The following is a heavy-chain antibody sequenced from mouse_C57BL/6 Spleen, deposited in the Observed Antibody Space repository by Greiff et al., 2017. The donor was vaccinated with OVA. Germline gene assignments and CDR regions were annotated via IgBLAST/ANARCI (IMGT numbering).Heavy chain of an antibody. CDR2: IYPGDGDT. J-gene: IGHJ4*01. CDR1: GYAFSSSW. D-gene: IGHD1-1*01. Sequence: VQGVESGPELVKPGASVKISCKASGYAFSSSWMNWVKQRPGKGLEWIGRIYPGDGDTNYNGKFKGKATLTADKCSSTAYMQLSSLTSEDSAVYFCARSYYYGSSDYAMDYWGQGTSVTVSS. V-gene: IGHV1-82*01. CDR3: ARSYYYGSSDYAMDY.